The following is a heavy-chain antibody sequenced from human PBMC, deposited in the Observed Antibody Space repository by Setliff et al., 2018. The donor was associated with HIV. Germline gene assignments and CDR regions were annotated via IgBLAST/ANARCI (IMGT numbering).Heavy chain of an antibody. J-gene: IGHJ4*02. CDR3: ARALSYGSGTYSAAGF. V-gene: IGHV1-3*01. CDR1: GYTFTSYA. Sequence: GASVKVSCKASGYTFTSYAMHWVRQAPGQRLEWMGWINAGTGNTKYSQNFQGRVTFSRDTSASTAYMELSSLGSEDTAVYYCARALSYGSGTYSAAGFWGQGTLVTVSS. CDR2: INAGTGNT. D-gene: IGHD3-10*01.